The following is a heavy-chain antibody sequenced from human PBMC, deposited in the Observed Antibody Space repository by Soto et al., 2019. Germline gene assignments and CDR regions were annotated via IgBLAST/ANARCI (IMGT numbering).Heavy chain of an antibody. Sequence: VGSLRLSCAASGFTFSSYWMSWVRQAPGKGLEWVANIKQDGSEEYYVDSVKGRFTISRDNAKNSLYLQMNSLRAEDTAVYYCARDFWEYYDSSGSTDYWGQGTLVTVSS. CDR3: ARDFWEYYDSSGSTDY. V-gene: IGHV3-7*01. CDR2: IKQDGSEE. D-gene: IGHD3-22*01. J-gene: IGHJ4*02. CDR1: GFTFSSYW.